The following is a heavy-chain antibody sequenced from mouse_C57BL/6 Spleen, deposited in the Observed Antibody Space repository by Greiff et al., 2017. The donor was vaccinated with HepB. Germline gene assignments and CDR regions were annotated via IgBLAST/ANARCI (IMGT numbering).Heavy chain of an antibody. V-gene: IGHV2-6-1*01. CDR3: ARHYYDDDGEGYAMDY. J-gene: IGHJ4*01. CDR1: GFSLTSYG. D-gene: IGHD2-4*01. Sequence: VQVVESGPGLVAPSQSLSITCTVSGFSLTSYGVHWVRQPPGKGLEWLVVIWSDGSTTYNSALKSRLSISKDNSKSQVFLKMNSLQTDDTAMYYCARHYYDDDGEGYAMDYWGQGTSVTVSS. CDR2: IWSDGST.